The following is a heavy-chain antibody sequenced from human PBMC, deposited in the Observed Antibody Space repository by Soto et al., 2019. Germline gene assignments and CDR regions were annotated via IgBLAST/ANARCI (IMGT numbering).Heavy chain of an antibody. CDR3: AREDSVRGDYFDY. CDR2: IIPIFGTA. Sequence: GASVKVSCKASGGTFSSYAISCVRQAPGQGLEWMGGIIPIFGTANYAQKFQGRVTITADESTSTAYMELSSLRSEDTAVYYCAREDSVRGDYFDYWGQGTLVTVSS. CDR1: GGTFSSYA. V-gene: IGHV1-69*13. D-gene: IGHD3-10*01. J-gene: IGHJ4*02.